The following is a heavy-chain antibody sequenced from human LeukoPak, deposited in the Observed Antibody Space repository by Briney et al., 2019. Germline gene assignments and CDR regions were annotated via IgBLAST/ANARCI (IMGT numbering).Heavy chain of an antibody. CDR3: AKRAAVTATRYFDS. D-gene: IGHD2-21*02. CDR1: GFSFRNYA. CDR2: IGGDSISI. V-gene: IGHV3-23*01. J-gene: IGHJ4*02. Sequence: GGSLRLSCAASGFSFRNYAMNWVRQVPGKGLEWVSGIGGDSISIHYADSVKGRFTIFRDNSRNTLYLQMTSLRAEDTAIYYCAKRAAVTATRYFDSWGQGTLVTVSS.